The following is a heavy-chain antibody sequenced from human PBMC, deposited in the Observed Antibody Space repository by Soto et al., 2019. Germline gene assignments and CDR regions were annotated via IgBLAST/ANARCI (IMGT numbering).Heavy chain of an antibody. CDR2: TYYRSKWYN. J-gene: IGHJ4*02. CDR1: GDSVSSNRAA. V-gene: IGHV6-1*01. CDR3: AKDIGFQQHLFVFDN. Sequence: SQTLSLTCAISGDSVSSNRAAWNWIRQSPSRGLEWLGATYYRSKWYNDYALSVKSRITFNPDTSKNQLSLQLKSVTPEDTALYYCAKDIGFQQHLFVFDNWGQGTLVTVSS. D-gene: IGHD6-13*01.